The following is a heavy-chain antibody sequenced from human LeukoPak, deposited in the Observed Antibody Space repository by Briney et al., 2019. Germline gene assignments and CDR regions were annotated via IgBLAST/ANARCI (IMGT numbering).Heavy chain of an antibody. D-gene: IGHD3-10*01. CDR1: GGSISSGGYA. V-gene: IGHV4-30-2*01. CDR3: ARAITMVRGVIVFDY. J-gene: IGHJ4*02. CDR2: IYHSGST. Sequence: SQTLSLTCAVSGGSISSGGYAWSWLRQPPGKGLEWIGYIYHSGSTYYNPSLKSRVTISVDRSKNQFSLKLSSVTAADTAVYYRARAITMVRGVIVFDYWGQGTLVTVSS.